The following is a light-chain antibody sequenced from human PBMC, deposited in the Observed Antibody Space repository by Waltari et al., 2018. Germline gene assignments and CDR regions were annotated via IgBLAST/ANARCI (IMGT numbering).Light chain of an antibody. J-gene: IGKJ4*01. CDR1: QVISNY. Sequence: QLTQSPSSLSASVGDRVTITCRASQVISNYLAWYQQSPGKAPKLLVFAASTLQSGVPSRFSGSGSGTDFTLTISSLQPEDFANYYCQQVNSFPLTFGGGTKVEIK. V-gene: IGKV1-9*01. CDR3: QQVNSFPLT. CDR2: AAS.